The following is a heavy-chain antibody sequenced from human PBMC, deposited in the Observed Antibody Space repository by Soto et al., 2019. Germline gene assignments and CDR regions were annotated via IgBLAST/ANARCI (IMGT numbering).Heavy chain of an antibody. Sequence: ASVKVSCKASGYTFTSYAMHWVRQAPGQRLEWMGWINAGDGNTKYSQKFQGRVTITRDTSAGTAHMELSSLRSEDTAVYYCARSLGYCSGGSCYSADDAFDIWGQGTMVTVSS. V-gene: IGHV1-3*01. J-gene: IGHJ3*02. CDR3: ARSLGYCSGGSCYSADDAFDI. CDR2: INAGDGNT. CDR1: GYTFTSYA. D-gene: IGHD2-15*01.